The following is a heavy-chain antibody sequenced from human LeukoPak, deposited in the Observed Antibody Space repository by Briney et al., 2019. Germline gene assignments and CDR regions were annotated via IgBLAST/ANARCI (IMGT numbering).Heavy chain of an antibody. Sequence: SETLSLTCTVSGGSFSSNSYYWGWIRQPPGKGLKWIGSMYYSGNTYYNPSLKSRVTISIDTSKNQFSLKMNSVTAADTAVYYCARGTPPSSSCYDYWGQGTLVTVSS. D-gene: IGHD6-13*01. J-gene: IGHJ4*02. CDR2: MYYSGNT. CDR3: ARGTPPSSSCYDY. CDR1: GGSFSSNSYY. V-gene: IGHV4-39*07.